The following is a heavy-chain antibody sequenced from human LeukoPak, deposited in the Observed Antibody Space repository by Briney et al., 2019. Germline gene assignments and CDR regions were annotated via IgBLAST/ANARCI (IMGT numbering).Heavy chain of an antibody. D-gene: IGHD5-18*01. V-gene: IGHV4-59*11. CDR3: ARVGNTANDY. Sequence: SETLSLTCTVPGRSINRHYWSGIRQPPGKGLERIGYIYNSGSTNYNPSLRSRVTISADTSKNQFPLRLSSVTAADAAVYYCARVGNTANDYWGLGTLVTVSS. CDR2: IYNSGST. CDR1: GRSINRHY. J-gene: IGHJ4*02.